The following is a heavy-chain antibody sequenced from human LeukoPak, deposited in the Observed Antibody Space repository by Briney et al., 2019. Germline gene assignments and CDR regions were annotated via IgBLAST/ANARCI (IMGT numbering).Heavy chain of an antibody. J-gene: IGHJ5*02. D-gene: IGHD2-2*01. V-gene: IGHV4-34*01. CDR2: INHSGST. CDR1: GGSFSGYY. CDR3: ARHYPDSSTGWFDP. Sequence: SGTLSLTCAVYGGSFSGYYWSWIRQPPGKGLEWIGEINHSGSTNYNPSLKSRVTISVDTSKNQFSLKLSSVTAADTAVYYCARHYPDSSTGWFDPWGQGTLVTVSS.